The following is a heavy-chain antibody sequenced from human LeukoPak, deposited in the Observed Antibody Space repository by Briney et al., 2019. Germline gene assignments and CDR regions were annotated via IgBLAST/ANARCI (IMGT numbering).Heavy chain of an antibody. D-gene: IGHD3-22*01. Sequence: ASVKVSCKASGYTFTSYDINWVRQATGQGLEWMGWMNPNSGNTGYAQKFQGRVTMTRNTSISTAYMELSSLRSEDTAVYYCARGALRSGYYPYYYYYGMDVWGQGTTVTVSS. CDR2: MNPNSGNT. CDR3: ARGALRSGYYPYYYYYGMDV. CDR1: GYTFTSYD. V-gene: IGHV1-8*01. J-gene: IGHJ6*02.